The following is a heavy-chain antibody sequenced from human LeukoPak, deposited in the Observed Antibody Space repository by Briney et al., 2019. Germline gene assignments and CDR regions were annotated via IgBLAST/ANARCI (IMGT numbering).Heavy chain of an antibody. Sequence: PSETLSLTCTVSGYSISSGYYWGWIRQPPGKGLEWIGSIYHSGSTYYNPSLKSRVTISVDTSKNQFSLKLSPVTAADTAVYYCAVREVRAPPGYYFDYWGQGTLVTVSS. V-gene: IGHV4-38-2*02. CDR3: AVREVRAPPGYYFDY. CDR2: IYHSGST. CDR1: GYSISSGYY. J-gene: IGHJ4*02. D-gene: IGHD1-26*01.